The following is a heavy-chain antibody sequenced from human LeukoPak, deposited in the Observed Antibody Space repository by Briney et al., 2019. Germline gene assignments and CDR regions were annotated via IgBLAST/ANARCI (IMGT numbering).Heavy chain of an antibody. V-gene: IGHV1-46*01. Sequence: ASVKVSCKASGYTFTSYYMHWVRQAPGQGLEWMGIINPSGGSTSYAQKFQGRVTLTRDTSTSTVYMELSSLRSEDTAVYYCARVPPDLYSSGWGQGTLVTVSS. CDR2: INPSGGST. J-gene: IGHJ4*02. CDR1: GYTFTSYY. CDR3: ARVPPDLYSSG. D-gene: IGHD6-19*01.